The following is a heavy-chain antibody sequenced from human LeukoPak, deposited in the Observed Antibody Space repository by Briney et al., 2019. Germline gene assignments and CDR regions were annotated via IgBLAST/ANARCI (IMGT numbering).Heavy chain of an antibody. Sequence: PGGSLRLSCAASGFTFSSYSMNWVRQAPGKGLEWVSYISSSSSTIYYADSVKGRFTISRDNAKNSLYLQMNSLRAEDMAVYYCTRDLVGATSDFWGQGTLVTVSS. CDR3: TRDLVGATSDF. V-gene: IGHV3-48*04. J-gene: IGHJ4*02. CDR2: ISSSSSTI. D-gene: IGHD1-26*01. CDR1: GFTFSSYS.